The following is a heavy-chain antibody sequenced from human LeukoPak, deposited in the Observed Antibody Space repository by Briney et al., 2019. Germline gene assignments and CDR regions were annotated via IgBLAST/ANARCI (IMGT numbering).Heavy chain of an antibody. D-gene: IGHD3-16*02. Sequence: GASVKVSCKASGYTFTNYGISWVRQAPGQGLEWMGWISAYNGNTNYAQKFQGRVTMTTDTSTNTAYMELRSLRFDDTAVYYCARDEILGELSLYPTEWGQGTLVTVYS. CDR2: ISAYNGNT. CDR1: GYTFTNYG. CDR3: ARDEILGELSLYPTE. J-gene: IGHJ4*02. V-gene: IGHV1-18*01.